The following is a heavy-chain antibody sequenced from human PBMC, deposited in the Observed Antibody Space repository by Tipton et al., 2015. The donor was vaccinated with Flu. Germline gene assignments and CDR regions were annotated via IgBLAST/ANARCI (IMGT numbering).Heavy chain of an antibody. CDR1: GASISSSY. J-gene: IGHJ1*01. CDR3: ARDTSLQR. CDR2: IYYSGIT. Sequence: LRLSCTVSGASISSSYWSWIRQAPGKGLEWIGHIYYSGITNYNPSLKSRITISVDTSKNQFSLRLSSVTAADTAVYYCARDTSLQRWGQGTLATVS. V-gene: IGHV4-59*01.